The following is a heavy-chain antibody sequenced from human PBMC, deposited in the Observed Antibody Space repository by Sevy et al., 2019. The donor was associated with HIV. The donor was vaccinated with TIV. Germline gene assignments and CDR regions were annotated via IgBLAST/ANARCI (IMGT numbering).Heavy chain of an antibody. D-gene: IGHD3-10*01. CDR3: AKDMGYGMDV. V-gene: IGHV3-30*18. CDR2: ISYDGSNK. J-gene: IGHJ6*02. Sequence: GGSLRLSCAASGFTFSSYGMHWVRQAPGKGLEWVAVISYDGSNKYYADSAKGRFTISRDNSKNTLYLQMNSLRAEDTAVYYCAKDMGYGMDVWGQGTTVTVSS. CDR1: GFTFSSYG.